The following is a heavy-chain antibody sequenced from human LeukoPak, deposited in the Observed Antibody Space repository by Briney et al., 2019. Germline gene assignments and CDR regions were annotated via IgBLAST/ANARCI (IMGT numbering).Heavy chain of an antibody. CDR2: ISSSSSYI. CDR3: ARDDVLLWFGELLYGGWFDP. J-gene: IGHJ5*02. Sequence: GGSLRLSCAASGFTFSSYSMNWVRQAPGKGLEWVSSISSSSSYIYYADSVKGRFTISRDNAKNSLYLQMNSLRAEDTAVYYCARDDVLLWFGELLYGGWFDPWGQGTLVTVSS. D-gene: IGHD3-10*01. CDR1: GFTFSSYS. V-gene: IGHV3-21*01.